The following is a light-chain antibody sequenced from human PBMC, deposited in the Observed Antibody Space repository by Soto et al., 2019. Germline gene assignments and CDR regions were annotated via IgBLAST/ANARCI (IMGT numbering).Light chain of an antibody. V-gene: IGKV3-15*01. Sequence: EIVMTQSPATLSVSPGERATLSCRASQSVSSYLAWYQQKPGQAPRLLIYGASTRATGIPARFSGSGSGTEFTLTISSLQSEEFAVYYCQQYDNWPPWTFGHGTKVEIK. CDR2: GAS. J-gene: IGKJ1*01. CDR3: QQYDNWPPWT. CDR1: QSVSSY.